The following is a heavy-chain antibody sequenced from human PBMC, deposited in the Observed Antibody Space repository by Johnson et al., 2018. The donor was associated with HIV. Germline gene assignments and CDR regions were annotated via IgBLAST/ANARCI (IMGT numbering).Heavy chain of an antibody. CDR2: LYSGGTT. D-gene: IGHD2-8*01. V-gene: IGHV3-66*01. CDR1: GFTVSNNY. Sequence: EQLVESGGGLVQPGESLRLSCAASGFTVSNNYMHCVRQAPGKGLEWVSVLYSGGTTYYAASVKGRFIISRDNFKNTLYLQMNSLRAEDTAVYYCARDGNAGYCTNGVCYNDAFDIWGQGTMVTVSS. J-gene: IGHJ3*02. CDR3: ARDGNAGYCTNGVCYNDAFDI.